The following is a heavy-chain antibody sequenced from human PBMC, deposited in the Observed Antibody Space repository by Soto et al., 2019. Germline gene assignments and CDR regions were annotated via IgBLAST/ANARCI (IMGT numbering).Heavy chain of an antibody. J-gene: IGHJ3*02. CDR1: GFTFSSYA. CDR3: AKEFGSGSYWNDAFDI. V-gene: IGHV3-23*01. D-gene: IGHD3-10*01. CDR2: ISGSGGST. Sequence: PGGSLRLSCAASGFTFSSYAMSWVRQAPGKGLEWVSAISGSGGSTYYADSVKGRFTISRDNSKNTLYLQMNSLRAEDTAVYYCAKEFGSGSYWNDAFDIWGQGTMVTVSS.